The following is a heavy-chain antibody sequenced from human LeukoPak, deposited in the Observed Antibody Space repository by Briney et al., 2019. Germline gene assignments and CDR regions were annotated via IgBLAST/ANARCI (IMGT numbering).Heavy chain of an antibody. Sequence: SETLSLTCTVSGGSISSGGYYWSWIRQPPGKGLEWIGEINHSGSTNYNPSLKSRVTISVDTSKNQFSLKLSSVTAADTAVYYCARGSRDCSSTSCSVGRKRWFDPWGQGTLVTVSS. CDR2: INHSGST. V-gene: IGHV4-39*07. CDR3: ARGSRDCSSTSCSVGRKRWFDP. CDR1: GGSISSGGYY. J-gene: IGHJ5*02. D-gene: IGHD2-2*01.